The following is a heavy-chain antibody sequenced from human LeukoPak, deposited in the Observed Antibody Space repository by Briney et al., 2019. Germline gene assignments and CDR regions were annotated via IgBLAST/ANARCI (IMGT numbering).Heavy chain of an antibody. CDR1: GYSISSGYY. D-gene: IGHD6-19*01. Sequence: SETLSLTCTVSGYSISSGYYWGWIRQPPGKGLEWIGSIYHSGSTYYNPSLKSRVTISVDTSKNQFSLKLSSVTAADTAVYYCARDLKRSYSSGWYDPEDYWGQGTLVTVSS. CDR2: IYHSGST. V-gene: IGHV4-38-2*02. CDR3: ARDLKRSYSSGWYDPEDY. J-gene: IGHJ4*02.